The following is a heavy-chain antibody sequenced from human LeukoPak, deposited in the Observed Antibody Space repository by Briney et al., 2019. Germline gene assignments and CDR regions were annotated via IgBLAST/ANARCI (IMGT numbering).Heavy chain of an antibody. J-gene: IGHJ3*02. CDR1: GYTFTSYA. CDR2: IYPGDSDT. V-gene: IGHV5-51*01. Sequence: KVSCKASGYTFTSYAMHWVRQMPGKGLEWMGIIYPGDSDTRYSPSFQGQVTISADKSISTAYLQWSSLKASDTAMYYCARQEYYGSGSLDAFDIWGQGTMVTVSS. CDR3: ARQEYYGSGSLDAFDI. D-gene: IGHD3-10*01.